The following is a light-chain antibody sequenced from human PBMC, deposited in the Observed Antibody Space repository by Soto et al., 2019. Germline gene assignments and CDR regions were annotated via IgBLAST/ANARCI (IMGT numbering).Light chain of an antibody. CDR2: GAS. V-gene: IGKV1-39*01. J-gene: IGKJ1*01. Sequence: DIQMTQSPSSLSASVGDRVTLTCRASQSISSFLNWYHQKPGKAPKVLIYGASSLQTGVPSRFSGSGSGTDFTLTISSLQPEDSATYYCQQSHSAWTFGHGTKVEI. CDR1: QSISSF. CDR3: QQSHSAWT.